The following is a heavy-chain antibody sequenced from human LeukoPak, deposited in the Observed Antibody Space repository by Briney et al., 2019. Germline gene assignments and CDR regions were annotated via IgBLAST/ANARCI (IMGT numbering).Heavy chain of an antibody. V-gene: IGHV3-11*01. CDR1: GFTFSDYY. Sequence: KAGGSLRLSCAASGFTFSDYYMSWIRQAPGKGLEWASYISSSGSTIYYADSVKGRFTISRDNAKNSLYLQMNSLRAGDTAVYYCARIGRGYDFWSGYSLIFDYWGQGTLVTVSS. J-gene: IGHJ4*02. CDR3: ARIGRGYDFWSGYSLIFDY. CDR2: ISSSGSTI. D-gene: IGHD3-3*01.